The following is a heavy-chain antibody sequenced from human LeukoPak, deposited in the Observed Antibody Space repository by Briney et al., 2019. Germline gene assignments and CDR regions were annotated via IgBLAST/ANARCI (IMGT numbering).Heavy chain of an antibody. Sequence: SETLSLTCTVSGGSISSGRYYWNWIRQPAGKGLEWIGRIYTSGSTNYNPSLKSRITISVDTSKNQFSLKLSSVTAADTAVYYCASYSSGYYYGFDYWGQGTLVTVSS. J-gene: IGHJ4*02. CDR3: ASYSSGYYYGFDY. D-gene: IGHD3-22*01. CDR2: IYTSGST. V-gene: IGHV4-61*02. CDR1: GGSISSGRYY.